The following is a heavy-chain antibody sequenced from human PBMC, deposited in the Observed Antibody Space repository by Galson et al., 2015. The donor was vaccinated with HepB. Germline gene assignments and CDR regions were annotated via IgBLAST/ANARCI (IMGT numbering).Heavy chain of an antibody. CDR3: SRDQRFHAFDI. CDR2: IRRKSYGETI. V-gene: IGHV3-49*03. CDR1: GFNFRDYA. J-gene: IGHJ3*02. D-gene: IGHD4-17*01. Sequence: SLRLSCAASGFNFRDYAINWLRQAPGKGLEWVGLIRRKSYGETIEYAASVKGRFTISRDDSKSIAYLQMNSLKTEDTGVYYCSRDQRFHAFDIWGQGTMVTVSS.